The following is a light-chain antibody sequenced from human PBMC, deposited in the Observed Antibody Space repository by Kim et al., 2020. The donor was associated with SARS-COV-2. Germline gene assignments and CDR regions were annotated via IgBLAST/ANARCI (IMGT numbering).Light chain of an antibody. CDR3: QKYNGAPWT. CDR1: EAISNY. CDR2: LAS. V-gene: IGKV1-27*01. Sequence: AFIGDRITITCRASEAISNYLAWYQQKPGKVPKLLIFLASTLQSGVPSRFSGSGSGTDFTLTINSLQAEDVATYYCQKYNGAPWTFGQGTKVDIK. J-gene: IGKJ1*01.